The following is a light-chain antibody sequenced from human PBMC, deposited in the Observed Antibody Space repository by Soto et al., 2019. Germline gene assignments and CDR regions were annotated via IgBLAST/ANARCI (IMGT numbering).Light chain of an antibody. J-gene: IGKJ5*01. CDR2: DTS. CDR3: QQYSNWPIT. Sequence: EMVMTQSPATLSVSPGERATLSCRASQSVSSNLAWYQQKPGQAPRLLIYDTSTRATGIPARFSGSGSGTEFTLTISSLQSEDFAVYYCQQYSNWPITFGQGTRLEIK. V-gene: IGKV3-15*01. CDR1: QSVSSN.